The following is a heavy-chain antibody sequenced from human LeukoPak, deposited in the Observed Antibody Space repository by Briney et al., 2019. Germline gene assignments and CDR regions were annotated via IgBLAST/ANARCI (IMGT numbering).Heavy chain of an antibody. V-gene: IGHV1-24*01. J-gene: IGHJ4*02. CDR2: VGHEDGTT. CDR3: DTGAXVFDY. Sequence: GASVKVSCKVSGSTLSKISIDWVRQAPGKGPEWMGSVGHEDGTTIHAQKFQGRFNMTVDTATDTAYMEMSSLMSEDTAIYYCDTGAXVFDYWGQGTLVTVSS. CDR1: GSTLSKIS.